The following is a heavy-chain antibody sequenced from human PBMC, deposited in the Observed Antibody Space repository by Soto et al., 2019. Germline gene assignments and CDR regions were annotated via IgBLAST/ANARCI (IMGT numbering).Heavy chain of an antibody. V-gene: IGHV3-23*01. CDR1: GFTFSSYA. CDR3: AKDTDTAMVSYYYYFGMDV. D-gene: IGHD5-18*01. CDR2: ISGSGGST. J-gene: IGHJ6*02. Sequence: PGGSLRLSCAASGFTFSSYAMSWIRQAPGKGLEWVSAISGSGGSTYYADSVKGRFTISRDNSKNTLYLQMNSLRAEDTAVYYCAKDTDTAMVSYYYYFGMDVWGQGTTVTVSS.